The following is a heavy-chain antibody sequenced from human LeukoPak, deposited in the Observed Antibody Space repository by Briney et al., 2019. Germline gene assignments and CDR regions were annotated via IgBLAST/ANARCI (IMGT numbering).Heavy chain of an antibody. V-gene: IGHV3-23*01. J-gene: IGHJ4*02. CDR1: GFTLSSYA. CDR3: AKDGTVDYDILTGYYPRGPY. CDR2: ISGSGGST. Sequence: GGSLRLSCAASGFTLSSYAMSWVRQAPGKGLEWVSAISGSGGSTYYADSVKGRFTISRDNSKNTLYLQMNSLRAEDTAVYYCAKDGTVDYDILTGYYPRGPYWGQGTLVTVSS. D-gene: IGHD3-9*01.